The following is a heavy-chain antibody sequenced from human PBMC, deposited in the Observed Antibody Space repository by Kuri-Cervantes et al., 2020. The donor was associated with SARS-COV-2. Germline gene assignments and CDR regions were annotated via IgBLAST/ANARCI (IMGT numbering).Heavy chain of an antibody. D-gene: IGHD7-27*01. J-gene: IGHJ4*02. V-gene: IGHV3-30-3*01. CDR3: ATTPGDLGY. CDR2: ISYDGSNK. Sequence: SCKASGATFSTYGFSWVRQAPGKGLEWVAVISYDGSNKYYADSVKGRFTISRDNSKNTLYLQMNSLRAEDTAVYYCATTPGDLGYWGQGTLVTVSS. CDR1: GATFSTYG.